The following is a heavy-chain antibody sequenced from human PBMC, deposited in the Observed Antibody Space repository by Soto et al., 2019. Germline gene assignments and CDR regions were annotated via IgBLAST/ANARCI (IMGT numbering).Heavy chain of an antibody. V-gene: IGHV4-59*01. CDR1: GGSISSYH. D-gene: IGHD3-10*01. CDR2: IYYSGST. Sequence: SETLSLTCTVSGGSISSYHWSWIRQPPGKGLEWIGYIYYSGSTNYNPSLKSRVTISVDTSKNQFSLKLSSVTAADTAVYYCARGRVRGATYFDYWGQGTLVTVSS. J-gene: IGHJ4*02. CDR3: ARGRVRGATYFDY.